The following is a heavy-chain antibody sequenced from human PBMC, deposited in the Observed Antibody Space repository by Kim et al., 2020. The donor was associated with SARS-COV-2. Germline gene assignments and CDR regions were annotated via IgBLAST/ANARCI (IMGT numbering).Heavy chain of an antibody. V-gene: IGHV4-34*01. Sequence: NPSLKSRVTISVDTSKNQFSLKLSSVTAADTAVYYCARAIFGVVISPPDYWGQGTLVTVSS. D-gene: IGHD3-3*01. CDR3: ARAIFGVVISPPDY. J-gene: IGHJ4*02.